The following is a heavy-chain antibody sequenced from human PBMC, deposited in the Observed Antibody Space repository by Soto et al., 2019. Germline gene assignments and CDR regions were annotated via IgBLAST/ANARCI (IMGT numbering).Heavy chain of an antibody. CDR1: GFTFSSYA. D-gene: IGHD4-17*01. J-gene: IGHJ4*02. V-gene: IGHV3-23*01. CDR3: AKVSDYGDNSVFRY. CDR2: ISGSGGST. Sequence: GESLKISCAASGFTFSSYAMSWVRQAPGKGLEWVSAISGSGGSTYYADSVKGRFTISRANSRNTLYLQMNSLRAEDTAVYYCAKVSDYGDNSVFRYWGQGTLVTVSS.